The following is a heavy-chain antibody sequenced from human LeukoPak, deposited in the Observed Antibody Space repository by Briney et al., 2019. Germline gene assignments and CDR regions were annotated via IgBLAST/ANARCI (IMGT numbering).Heavy chain of an antibody. CDR3: ATGIGYCSGGSCRDYFDY. D-gene: IGHD2-15*01. V-gene: IGHV3-30*04. J-gene: IGHJ4*01. CDR2: ISYDGSNK. Sequence: GRSLRLSCAASGFTFSSYAMHWVRQAPGKGLEWVAVISYDGSNKYYADSVKGRFTISRDNSKNTLYLQMNSLRAEDTAVYYCATGIGYCSGGSCRDYFDYWGQEPWSPSPQ. CDR1: GFTFSSYA.